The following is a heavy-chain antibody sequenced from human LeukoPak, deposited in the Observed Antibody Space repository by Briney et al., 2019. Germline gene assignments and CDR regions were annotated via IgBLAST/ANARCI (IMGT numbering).Heavy chain of an antibody. V-gene: IGHV3-23*01. D-gene: IGHD3-3*01. CDR2: ISGSGGST. CDR3: AKFPYYDFWSGPQPTDY. J-gene: IGHJ4*02. CDR1: GFTFSSYA. Sequence: GGSLRLSCAASGFTFSSYAMSWVRQAPGRGLEWVSAISGSGGSTYYADSVKGRFTISRDNSKNTLYLQMNSLRAEDTAVYYCAKFPYYDFWSGPQPTDYWGQGTLVTVSS.